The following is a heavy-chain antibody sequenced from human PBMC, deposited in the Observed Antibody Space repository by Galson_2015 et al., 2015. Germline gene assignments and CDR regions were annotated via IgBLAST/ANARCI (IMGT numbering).Heavy chain of an antibody. CDR1: VGSISSGGYS. V-gene: IGHV4-31*01. CDR2: IYYSGST. D-gene: IGHD4-17*01. J-gene: IGHJ4*02. CDR3: AREDYGKTQIDY. Sequence: PLSLTCPVSVGSISSGGYSWSWIRQHPGKGLEWIGYIYYSGSTYYNTSLKSLVTISVDTSKNQFSLKLSSVAAADPAVYYCAREDYGKTQIDYWGQGTLVTVSS.